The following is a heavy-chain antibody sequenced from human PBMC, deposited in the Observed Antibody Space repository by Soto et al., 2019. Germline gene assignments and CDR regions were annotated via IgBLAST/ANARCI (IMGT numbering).Heavy chain of an antibody. CDR2: ISGSGGSA. J-gene: IGHJ4*02. CDR1: GFTFSSYA. Sequence: GGSLRLSCAASGFTFSSYAMSWVRQAPGKGLEWVSAISGSGGSAYYADSVKGRFTISRDNSKNTLYLQMNSLRAEDTAVYYCAKPTGYCSGGSCYIFDYWGQGTLVTVSS. V-gene: IGHV3-23*01. D-gene: IGHD2-15*01. CDR3: AKPTGYCSGGSCYIFDY.